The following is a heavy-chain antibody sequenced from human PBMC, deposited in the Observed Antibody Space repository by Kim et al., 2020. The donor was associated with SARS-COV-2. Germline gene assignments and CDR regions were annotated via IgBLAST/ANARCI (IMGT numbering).Heavy chain of an antibody. D-gene: IGHD3-9*01. J-gene: IGHJ4*02. Sequence: PSLNGRVTISVDTSKNQFSLKLSSVTAADTAVYYCARAPGGILTGYLFDYWGQGTLVTVSS. CDR3: ARAPGGILTGYLFDY. V-gene: IGHV4-31*02.